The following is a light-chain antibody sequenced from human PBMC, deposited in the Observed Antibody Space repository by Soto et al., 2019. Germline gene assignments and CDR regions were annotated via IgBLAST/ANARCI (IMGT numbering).Light chain of an antibody. CDR3: QSYDSSLRGVV. CDR2: SDT. J-gene: IGLJ2*01. CDR1: SSNIGAGYD. V-gene: IGLV1-40*01. Sequence: QSVLTQPPSVSGAPGQTVTISCTGSSSNIGAGYDVPWYQQLPGKAPKFLIYSDTNRPLGVPDRFSGSKSGTSASLAITGLQAEDEADYYCQSYDSSLRGVVFGGGTKLTVL.